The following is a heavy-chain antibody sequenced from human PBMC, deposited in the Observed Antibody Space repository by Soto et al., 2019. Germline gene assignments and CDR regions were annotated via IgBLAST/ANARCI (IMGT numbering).Heavy chain of an antibody. J-gene: IGHJ6*03. D-gene: IGHD2-15*01. CDR2: ISGSGGST. Sequence: EVQLLESGGGLVQPGGSLRLSCAASGFTFSSYAMSWVRQAPGKGLEWVSAISGSGGSTYYADSVKGRFTISRDNSKNTWYLQMTSLGAKDRPVYYCPTASGCSGGSCYLSSYSMDVWGKGTTVTVSS. CDR3: PTASGCSGGSCYLSSYSMDV. CDR1: GFTFSSYA. V-gene: IGHV3-23*01.